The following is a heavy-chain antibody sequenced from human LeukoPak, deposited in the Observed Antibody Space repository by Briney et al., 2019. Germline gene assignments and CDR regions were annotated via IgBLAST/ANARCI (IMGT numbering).Heavy chain of an antibody. V-gene: IGHV3-43*02. Sequence: PGGSLRPSCAASGFTFDDYAMHWVRQAPGKGLEWVSLISGDGGSTYYADSVKGRFTISRDNSKNTLYLQMNSLRAEDTAVYYCAKEGNGMDVWGQGTTVTVSS. J-gene: IGHJ6*02. CDR3: AKEGNGMDV. CDR1: GFTFDDYA. CDR2: ISGDGGST. D-gene: IGHD3-10*01.